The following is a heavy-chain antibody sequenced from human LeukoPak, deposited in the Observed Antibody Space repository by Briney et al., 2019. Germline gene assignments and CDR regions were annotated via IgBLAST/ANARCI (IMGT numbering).Heavy chain of an antibody. D-gene: IGHD4-23*01. CDR2: ISSSSYI. CDR1: GFTFSSYS. CDR3: ARSSRELGGYAPWELMPPFDY. Sequence: GGSLRLSCAASGFTFSSYSVNWVRQAPGKGLEWVSSISSSSYIYYADSVKGRFTISRDNAKNSLYLQMNSLRAEDTAVYYCARSSRELGGYAPWELMPPFDYWGQGTLVTVSS. J-gene: IGHJ4*02. V-gene: IGHV3-21*01.